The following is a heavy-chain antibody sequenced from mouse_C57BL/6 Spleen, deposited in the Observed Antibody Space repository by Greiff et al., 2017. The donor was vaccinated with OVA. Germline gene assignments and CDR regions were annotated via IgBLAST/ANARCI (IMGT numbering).Heavy chain of an antibody. V-gene: IGHV1-64*01. J-gene: IGHJ3*01. CDR3: ARSGAY. D-gene: IGHD3-1*01. CDR2: IHPNSGST. Sequence: QVQLQQPGAELVKPGASVKLSCKASGYTFTSYWMHWVKQRPGQGLEWIGMIHPNSGSTNYNEKFKSKATLTVDKSSSTAYMQLSSLTSEDSAAYYCARSGAYWGQGTLVTVSA. CDR1: GYTFTSYW.